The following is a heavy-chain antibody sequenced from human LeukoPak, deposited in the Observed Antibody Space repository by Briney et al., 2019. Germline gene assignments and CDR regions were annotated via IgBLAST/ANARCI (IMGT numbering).Heavy chain of an antibody. D-gene: IGHD5-12*01. CDR2: ISSSSSYI. J-gene: IGHJ6*04. Sequence: GGSLRLSCAASGFTFSSYSMNWVRQAPGKGLGWVSSISSSSSYIYYADSVKGRFTISRDNAKNSLYLQMNSLRAEDTAVYYCARDNAYDYYYYGMDVWGKGTTVTVSS. CDR3: ARDNAYDYYYYGMDV. V-gene: IGHV3-21*01. CDR1: GFTFSSYS.